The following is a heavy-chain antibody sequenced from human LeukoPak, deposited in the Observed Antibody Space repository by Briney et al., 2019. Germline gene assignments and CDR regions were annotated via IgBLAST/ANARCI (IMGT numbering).Heavy chain of an antibody. D-gene: IGHD3-10*01. Sequence: ASVKVSCKASGDSIRSYGITWVRQAPGQGLEWMGWISDYDGNTNYAQNVQARVTMTTDTSTSTAYMELRSLRSDDTAVYYCARSRVRGSPHPNAFDIWGQGTKVTVSS. J-gene: IGHJ3*02. V-gene: IGHV1-18*01. CDR1: GDSIRSYG. CDR3: ARSRVRGSPHPNAFDI. CDR2: ISDYDGNT.